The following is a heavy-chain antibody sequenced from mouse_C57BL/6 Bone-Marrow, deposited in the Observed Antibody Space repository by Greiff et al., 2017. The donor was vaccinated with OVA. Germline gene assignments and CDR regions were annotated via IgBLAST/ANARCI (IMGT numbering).Heavy chain of an antibody. Sequence: EVQLVESGPELVKPGASVKISCKASGYSFTGYYMNWVKQSPEKSLEWIGEINPSTGGTTYNQKFKAKATLTVDKSSSTAYMQLKSLTSEDSAVYYCARFGSSPFAYWGQGTLVTVSA. D-gene: IGHD1-1*01. CDR3: ARFGSSPFAY. CDR1: GYSFTGYY. J-gene: IGHJ3*01. CDR2: INPSTGGT. V-gene: IGHV1-42*01.